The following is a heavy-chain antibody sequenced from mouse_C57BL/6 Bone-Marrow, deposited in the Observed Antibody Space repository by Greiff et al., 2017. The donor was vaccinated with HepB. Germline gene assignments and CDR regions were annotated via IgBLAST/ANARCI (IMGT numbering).Heavy chain of an antibody. CDR2: IDPSDSYT. J-gene: IGHJ4*01. CDR1: GYTFTSYW. Sequence: QVQLKQPGAELVMPGASVKLSCKASGYTFTSYWMHWVKQRPGQGLEWIGEIDPSDSYTNYNQKFKGKSTLTVDKSSSTAYMQLSSLTSEDSAVYYCARIGITTMDYYAMDYWGQGTSVTVSS. D-gene: IGHD2-4*01. CDR3: ARIGITTMDYYAMDY. V-gene: IGHV1-69*01.